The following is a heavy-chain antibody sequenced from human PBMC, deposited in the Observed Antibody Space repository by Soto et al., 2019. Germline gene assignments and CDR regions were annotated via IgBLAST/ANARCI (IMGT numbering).Heavy chain of an antibody. D-gene: IGHD4-17*01. CDR2: ISWDGGST. J-gene: IGHJ6*02. CDR1: GFTFDDYT. V-gene: IGHV3-43*01. Sequence: GGSLRLSCAASGFTFDDYTMHWVRQAPGKGLEWVSLISWDGGSTYYADSVKGRFTISRDNSKNSLYLQMNSLRTEDTALYYCAKDMTSEGRKPYYYYGMDVWGQGTTVTVSS. CDR3: AKDMTSEGRKPYYYYGMDV.